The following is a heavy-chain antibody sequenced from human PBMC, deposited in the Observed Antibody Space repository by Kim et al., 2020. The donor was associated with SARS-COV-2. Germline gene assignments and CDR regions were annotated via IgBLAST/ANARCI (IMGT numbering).Heavy chain of an antibody. CDR1: GGTFSSYA. D-gene: IGHD2-15*01. CDR2: IIPIFGTA. V-gene: IGHV1-69*13. J-gene: IGHJ4*02. Sequence: SVKVSCKASGGTFSSYAISWVRQAPGQGLEWMGGIIPIFGTANYAQKFQGRVTITADESTSTAYMELSSLRSEDTAMYYFARVRGGNDDYWGQGTLVTVSS. CDR3: ARVRGGNDDY.